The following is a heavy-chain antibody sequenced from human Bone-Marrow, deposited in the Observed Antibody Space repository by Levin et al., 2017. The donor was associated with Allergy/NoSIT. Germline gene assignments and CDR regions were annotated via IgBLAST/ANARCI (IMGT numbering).Heavy chain of an antibody. CDR3: VRIAAWGGLQPFDI. Sequence: GESLKISCTASGFTFSTYIMTWVRQAPGKGLEWFSSISGSDDHIYYADSVKGRFTISRDNAKSSLFLQMNSLRVEDTAMYYCVRIAAWGGLQPFDIWGQGTMVTVSS. CDR1: GFTFSTYI. J-gene: IGHJ3*02. D-gene: IGHD5-24*01. V-gene: IGHV3-21*06. CDR2: ISGSDDHI.